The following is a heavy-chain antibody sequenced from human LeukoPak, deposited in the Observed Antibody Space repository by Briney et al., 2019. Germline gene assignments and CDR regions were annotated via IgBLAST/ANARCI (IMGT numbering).Heavy chain of an antibody. CDR2: IYPGDSDT. D-gene: IGHD5-18*01. Sequence: GESLKISCKGSRYIFSNYWIGWVRQMPGKGLEWMGIIYPGDSDTTYSPSFQGQVTISVDKSISTAYLHWSSLKASDTAMYYCARPLGYSYTRFDYWGQGTLVTVSS. V-gene: IGHV5-51*01. J-gene: IGHJ4*02. CDR3: ARPLGYSYTRFDY. CDR1: RYIFSNYW.